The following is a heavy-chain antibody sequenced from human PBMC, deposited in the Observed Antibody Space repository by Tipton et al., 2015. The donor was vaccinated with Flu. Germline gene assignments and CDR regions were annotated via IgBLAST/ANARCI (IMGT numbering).Heavy chain of an antibody. J-gene: IGHJ5*02. Sequence: LRLSCSVSGASVGSPYCWGWVRQPPGKGLEWIGNICPGSPYYNPSLRSRVTISVAGARPQFSLRLTSVTAADTAVYFCARRDFSNYVSEPKNWFDIWGQGTLVTVSS. V-gene: IGHV4-38-2*01. CDR3: ARRDFSNYVSEPKNWFDI. CDR2: ICPGSP. CDR1: GASVGSPYC. D-gene: IGHD4-11*01.